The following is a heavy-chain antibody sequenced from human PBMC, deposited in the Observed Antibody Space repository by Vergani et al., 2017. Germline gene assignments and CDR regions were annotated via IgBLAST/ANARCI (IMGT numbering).Heavy chain of an antibody. J-gene: IGHJ4*02. CDR1: GFTFSSYA. D-gene: IGHD2-2*01. V-gene: IGHV3-23*01. CDR3: AKRPAAGIDS. CDR2: ISGSGGST. Sequence: EVQLLESGGGLVQPGGSLRLSCAASGFTFSSYAMRWVRQAPGKGLEWVSTISGSGGSTYYADSVKGRFTISRDNSKNTLYLQMNSLRAEDTAGYFCAKRPAAGIDSWGQGSLVTVSS.